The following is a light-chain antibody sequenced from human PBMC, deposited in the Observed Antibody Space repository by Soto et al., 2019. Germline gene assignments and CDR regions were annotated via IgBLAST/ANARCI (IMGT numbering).Light chain of an antibody. V-gene: IGKV1-8*01. CDR3: QHYDSYRT. CDR2: AAS. Sequence: AIQITQHPSLRIASTGDRVTITCRARQGISSYLAWYQQKRGNAPRLLIYAASTLHSGLPSSFSGSQSGTDFTLTTGNLQAEEGATKHCQHYDSYRTLGQSTR. CDR1: QGISSY. J-gene: IGKJ5*01.